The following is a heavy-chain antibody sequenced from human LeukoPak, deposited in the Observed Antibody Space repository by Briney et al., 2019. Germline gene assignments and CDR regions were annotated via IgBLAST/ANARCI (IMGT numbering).Heavy chain of an antibody. CDR1: GFNVSRNY. D-gene: IGHD5-18*01. J-gene: IGHJ2*01. Sequence: GGSLRLSCAAAGFNVSRNYMSWVRQAPGKGLEWVAIIYAGGSTYYADSVKGRFTISRDNSKNTLDLQMNSLRAEDTAVYYCAKGGLQTRNWYFALWGRGTLVTVSS. V-gene: IGHV3-66*01. CDR3: AKGGLQTRNWYFAL. CDR2: IYAGGST.